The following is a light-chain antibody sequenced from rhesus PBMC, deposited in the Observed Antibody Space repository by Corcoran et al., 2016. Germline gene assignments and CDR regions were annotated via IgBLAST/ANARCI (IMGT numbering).Light chain of an antibody. Sequence: DIVMTQTPLSLPVTPGEPASISRRSSQSLLHTDGYTYLDWYLQKPGQSPQLLIYGGSNRASGVPDRSSGMGSGTDFTLKISKVEADYVGVYYCMQHKALPLTFGGGTKVEIK. CDR1: QSLLHTDGYTY. J-gene: IGKJ4*01. CDR2: GGS. V-gene: IGKV2-61*01. CDR3: MQHKALPLT.